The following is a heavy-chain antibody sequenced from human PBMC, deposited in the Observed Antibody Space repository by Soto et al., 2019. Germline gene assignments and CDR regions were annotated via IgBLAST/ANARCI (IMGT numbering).Heavy chain of an antibody. J-gene: IGHJ4*02. CDR3: ARGPRGSGSYNY. CDR1: GVSFSGYY. CDR2: INHSGST. V-gene: IGHV4-34*01. Sequence: QVQLQQWGAGLLKPSETLSLTCAVYGVSFSGYYWSWIRQPPGKGLEWIGEINHSGSTNYNPSLKSRVTLSVDTSKNQFSLKLSSVTAADTAVYYCARGPRGSGSYNYWGQGTLVTVSS. D-gene: IGHD3-10*01.